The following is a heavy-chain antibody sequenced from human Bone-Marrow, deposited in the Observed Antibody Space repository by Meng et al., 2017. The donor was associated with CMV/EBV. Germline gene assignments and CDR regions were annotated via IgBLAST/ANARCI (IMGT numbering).Heavy chain of an antibody. CDR2: ISYDGSNK. Sequence: GGSLRLSCAASGFTFSSYAMHWVRQAPGKGLEWVAVISYDGSNKYYADSVKGRFTISRDNSKNTLYLQMNSLRAEDTAVYYCAGGSGYCSSTSCSKRAEYFQHWGQGTLVTVSS. CDR3: AGGSGYCSSTSCSKRAEYFQH. V-gene: IGHV3-30-3*01. CDR1: GFTFSSYA. J-gene: IGHJ1*01. D-gene: IGHD2-2*01.